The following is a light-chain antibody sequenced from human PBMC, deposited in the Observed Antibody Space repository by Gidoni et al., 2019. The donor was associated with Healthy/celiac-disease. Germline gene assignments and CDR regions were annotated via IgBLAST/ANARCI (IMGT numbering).Light chain of an antibody. J-gene: IGLJ2*01. V-gene: IGLV1-40*01. CDR1: SSNIGAGYD. CDR2: GNS. CDR3: QAYDSSLSGLRVV. Sequence: QSVLTQPPSVSGAPGQRVTIPCTGSSSNIGAGYDVHWYQQLPGKAPKLLLYGNSNRPSGVPDRFSGSKSGASASLAITGLQAEDEADYYCQAYDSSLSGLRVVFGGGTKLTVL.